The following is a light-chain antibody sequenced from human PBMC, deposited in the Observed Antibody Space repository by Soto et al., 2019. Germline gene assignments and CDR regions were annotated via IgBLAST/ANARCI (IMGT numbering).Light chain of an antibody. V-gene: IGKV2D-29*02. CDR3: MQSTQLPPT. Sequence: DFVMTQTPLFLSVAPGQPSAVSGKSSQILLHITGETFLFWYLQKPGQSPQXVIYEVSTRVSGVPDRFSGSGSGTDFTLEISRVQPDDVGIYYCMQSTQLPPTFGHGTRLEIK. CDR2: EVS. CDR1: QILLHITGETF. J-gene: IGKJ5*01.